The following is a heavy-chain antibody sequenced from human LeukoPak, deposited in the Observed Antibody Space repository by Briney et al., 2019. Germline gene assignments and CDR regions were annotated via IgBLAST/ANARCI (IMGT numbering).Heavy chain of an antibody. V-gene: IGHV1-2*02. CDR2: INPNSGGT. Sequence: SVKVSLKASGYTFTYNYIHWVRQPPAQGLEWMGSINPNSGGTTYAQRFQGTVTMTRDTSSSTAYMELSRLRSDDTAVYYCAREEYGFDPWGQGTLVTVSS. J-gene: IGHJ5*02. CDR3: AREEYGFDP. CDR1: GYTFTYNY. D-gene: IGHD2-2*01.